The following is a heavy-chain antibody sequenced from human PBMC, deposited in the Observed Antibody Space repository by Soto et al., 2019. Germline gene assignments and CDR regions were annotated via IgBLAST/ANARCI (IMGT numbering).Heavy chain of an antibody. Sequence: QVQLVESGGGVVQPGRSLRLSCAASGFTFSSYGMHWVRQAPGKGPEWVAVTWYDGSNKYYADSVKGRFTISGDNSKNTLYLQMNSLRAEDTAVYYCARDMSEWELLLPDYWGQGTLVTVSS. V-gene: IGHV3-33*01. CDR2: TWYDGSNK. CDR1: GFTFSSYG. D-gene: IGHD1-26*01. J-gene: IGHJ4*02. CDR3: ARDMSEWELLLPDY.